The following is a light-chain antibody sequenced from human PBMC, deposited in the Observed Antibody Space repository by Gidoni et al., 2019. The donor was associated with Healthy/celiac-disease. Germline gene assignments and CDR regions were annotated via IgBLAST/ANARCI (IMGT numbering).Light chain of an antibody. Sequence: QSALTQPPSASGSPRQSVTISCTGTSSYVGGYNYVSWYQQQPGKAPKLMIYEVSKRPSGAPDRFSGSKSGNTASLTVSGLQAEDEADYYCSSYAGSNNWVFGGGTKLTVL. CDR1: SSYVGGYNY. J-gene: IGLJ3*02. V-gene: IGLV2-8*01. CDR2: EVS. CDR3: SSYAGSNNWV.